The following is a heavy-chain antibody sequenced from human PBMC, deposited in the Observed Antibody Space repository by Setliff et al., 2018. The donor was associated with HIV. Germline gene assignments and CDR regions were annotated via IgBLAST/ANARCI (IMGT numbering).Heavy chain of an antibody. CDR1: GSTFTGYY. Sequence: ASVKVSCKASGSTFTGYYMHWVRQAPGQGLEWMGWINPNSGGTNYAQKFQGWVTMTRDTSISTAYMELSRLRSDDTAVYYCARDSGAAGISGFDYWGQGTLVTVSS. D-gene: IGHD6-13*01. V-gene: IGHV1-2*04. CDR3: ARDSGAAGISGFDY. CDR2: INPNSGGT. J-gene: IGHJ4*02.